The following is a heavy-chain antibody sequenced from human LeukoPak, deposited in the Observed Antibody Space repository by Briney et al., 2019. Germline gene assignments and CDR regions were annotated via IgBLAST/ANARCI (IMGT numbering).Heavy chain of an antibody. D-gene: IGHD2-2*01. CDR3: ARGAHGVVPAANLDY. J-gene: IGHJ4*02. V-gene: IGHV3-23*01. CDR2: ISGSGGST. CDR1: GFTFSSYA. Sequence: PGGSLRLSCAASGFTFSSYAMSWVRQTPGKGLEWVSAISGSGGSTYYADSVKGRFTISRDNSKNTLYLQMNSLRAEDTAVYYCARGAHGVVPAANLDYWGQGTLVTVSS.